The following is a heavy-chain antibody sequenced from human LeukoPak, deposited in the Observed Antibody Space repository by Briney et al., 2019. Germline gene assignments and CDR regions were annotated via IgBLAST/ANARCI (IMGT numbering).Heavy chain of an antibody. D-gene: IGHD3-10*01. CDR1: GYTFTMYY. CDR2: INPSDGAT. J-gene: IGHJ6*03. CDR3: AREQRGGLSCFFGGLFASYYTYYYMDV. Sequence: ASVKVSCKASGYTFTMYYIHWVRQAPGQGLEWMGMINPSDGATTYAQRFQGRVTTTRDMSTTTAYMDLRSLRSEDTAVYFWAREQRGGLSCFFGGLFASYYTYYYMDVWGRGTTVTVSS. V-gene: IGHV1-46*01.